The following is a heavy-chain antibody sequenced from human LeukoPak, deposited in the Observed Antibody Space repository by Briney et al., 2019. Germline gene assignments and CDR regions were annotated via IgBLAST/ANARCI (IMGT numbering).Heavy chain of an antibody. CDR1: GGFISSGGYY. D-gene: IGHD2-21*01. Sequence: SQTLSLTCTVSGGFISSGGYYWSWIRQPAGKGLEWIGRIDTSGSTNYNPSLKSRVTISVDTSKNQFSLKLSSVTAADTAVYYCARVGEGYYYYYYMDVWGKGTTVTVSS. J-gene: IGHJ6*03. CDR3: ARVGEGYYYYYYMDV. V-gene: IGHV4-61*02. CDR2: IDTSGST.